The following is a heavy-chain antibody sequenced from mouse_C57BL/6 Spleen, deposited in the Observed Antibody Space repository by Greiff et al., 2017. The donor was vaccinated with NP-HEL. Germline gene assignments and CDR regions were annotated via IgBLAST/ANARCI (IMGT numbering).Heavy chain of an antibody. V-gene: IGHV14-1*01. CDR3: TTGGYGSSYKVYYFDY. Sequence: VQLQQSGAELVRPGASVKLSCTASGFNIKDYYMHWVKQRPEQGLEWIGRIDPEDGDTEYAPKFQGKATMTADTSANTAYLQLSSLTSEDTAVYYCTTGGYGSSYKVYYFDYWGQGTTLTVSS. J-gene: IGHJ2*01. CDR2: IDPEDGDT. D-gene: IGHD1-1*01. CDR1: GFNIKDYY.